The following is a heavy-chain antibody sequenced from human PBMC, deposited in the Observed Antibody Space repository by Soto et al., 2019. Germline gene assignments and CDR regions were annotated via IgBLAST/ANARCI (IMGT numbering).Heavy chain of an antibody. CDR2: IYYSGST. Sequence: SETLSLTCTVSGGSISSGGYYWSWIRQHPGKGLEWIGYIYYSGSTYYNPSLKSRVTISVDTSKNQFSLKLSSVTAADTAVYYCARDKYLGSRGLHSWFDPWGQGTLVTVSS. CDR3: ARDKYLGSRGLHSWFDP. J-gene: IGHJ5*02. D-gene: IGHD4-4*01. V-gene: IGHV4-31*03. CDR1: GGSISSGGYY.